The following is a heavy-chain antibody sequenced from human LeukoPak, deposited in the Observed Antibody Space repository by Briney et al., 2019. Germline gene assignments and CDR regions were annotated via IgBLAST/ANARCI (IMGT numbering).Heavy chain of an antibody. D-gene: IGHD6-19*01. CDR1: GFTFSSYA. Sequence: GGSLRLSCTASGFTFSSYAMSWVRQAPGKGLEWVSPISGSGSSTYYADSVKGRFTISRDNSKNTLYLQMNSLRAEDTAVYYCAKGVAVASPYYFDYWGQGTLVTVSS. CDR3: AKGVAVASPYYFDY. J-gene: IGHJ4*02. V-gene: IGHV3-23*01. CDR2: ISGSGSST.